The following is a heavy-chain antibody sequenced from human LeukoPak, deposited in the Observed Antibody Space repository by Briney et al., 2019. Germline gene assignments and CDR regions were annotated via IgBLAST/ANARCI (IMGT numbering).Heavy chain of an antibody. CDR1: GGTFSSYA. J-gene: IGHJ4*02. Sequence: ASVKVSCKASGGTFSSYAISWVRQAPGQGLEWMGWISAYNGNTNYAQKLQGRVTMTTDTSTSTAYMELRSLRSDDTAVYYCAGVRGYSGYDPFDYWGQGTLVTVSS. CDR3: AGVRGYSGYDPFDY. CDR2: ISAYNGNT. D-gene: IGHD5-12*01. V-gene: IGHV1-18*01.